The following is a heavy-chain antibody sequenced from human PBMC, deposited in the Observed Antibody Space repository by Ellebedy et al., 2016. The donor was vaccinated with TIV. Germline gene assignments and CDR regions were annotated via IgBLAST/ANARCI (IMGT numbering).Heavy chain of an antibody. V-gene: IGHV3-7*01. CDR3: ARDGVVVAAAIRGPVDY. Sequence: GESLKISXAASGFTFSFYWMGWVRQAPGKGLEWVANIKQDGSEKHYADSVKGRFIISRDNSKNTLYLQMNSLRAEDTAVYYCARDGVVVAAAIRGPVDYWGQGTLVTVSS. D-gene: IGHD2-2*02. CDR2: IKQDGSEK. J-gene: IGHJ4*02. CDR1: GFTFSFYW.